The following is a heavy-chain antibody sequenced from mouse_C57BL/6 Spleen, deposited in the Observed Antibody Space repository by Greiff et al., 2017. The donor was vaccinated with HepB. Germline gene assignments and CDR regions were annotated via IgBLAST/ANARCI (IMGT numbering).Heavy chain of an antibody. J-gene: IGHJ3*01. CDR3: ARGGYNDYDWFAY. CDR1: GYSITSGYY. Sequence: VQLKESGPGLVKPSQSLSLTCSVTGYSITSGYYWNWIRQFPGNKLEWMGYISYDGSNNYNPSLKNRISITRDTSKNQFFLKLNSVTTEDTATYYCARGGYNDYDWFAYWGQGTLVTVSA. CDR2: ISYDGSN. D-gene: IGHD2-4*01. V-gene: IGHV3-6*01.